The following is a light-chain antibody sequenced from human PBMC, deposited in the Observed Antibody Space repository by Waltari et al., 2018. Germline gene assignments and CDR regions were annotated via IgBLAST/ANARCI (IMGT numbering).Light chain of an antibody. V-gene: IGKV1-13*02. Sequence: AIQLTQSPSSLSASVGDRVTITCRARHGISSALAWYQQKPGKAPKLLIYDASSLESGVPSRFSGSGSGTDFTLTISSLQPEDVATYYCQQFNSYLFTFGPGTKVDIK. CDR1: HGISSA. CDR3: QQFNSYLFT. CDR2: DAS. J-gene: IGKJ3*01.